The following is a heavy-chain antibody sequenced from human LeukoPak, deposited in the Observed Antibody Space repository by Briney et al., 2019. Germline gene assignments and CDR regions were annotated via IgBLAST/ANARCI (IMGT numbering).Heavy chain of an antibody. D-gene: IGHD1-26*01. CDR3: VGDGVGAPPFDY. V-gene: IGHV3-23*01. J-gene: IGHJ4*02. CDR2: IYENGGTT. CDR1: GFTFRSHA. Sequence: GGSLRLSCVGSGFTFRSHAMSWVRQAPEKGLEFVSGIYENGGTTYYADSVKGRFSISRDNSKNTLYVQMNSLRAEDMAVYYCVGDGVGAPPFDYWGQGALVTVSS.